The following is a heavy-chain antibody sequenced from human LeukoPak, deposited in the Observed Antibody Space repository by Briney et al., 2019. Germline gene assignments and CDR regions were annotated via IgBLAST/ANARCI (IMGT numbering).Heavy chain of an antibody. CDR1: GFTFSSYS. Sequence: PGGPLRLSCAASGFTFSSYSMNWVRQAPGKGLEWVSSISSSSSYIYYADSVKGRFTISRDNAKNSLYLQMNSLRAEDTAVYYCARDTAAAGLNAFDIWGQGTMVTVSS. J-gene: IGHJ3*02. D-gene: IGHD6-13*01. CDR2: ISSSSSYI. CDR3: ARDTAAAGLNAFDI. V-gene: IGHV3-21*01.